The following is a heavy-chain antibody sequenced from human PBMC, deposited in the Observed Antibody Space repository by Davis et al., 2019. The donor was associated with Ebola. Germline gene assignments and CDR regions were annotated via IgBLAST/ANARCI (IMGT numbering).Heavy chain of an antibody. J-gene: IGHJ4*02. CDR1: GFTFSSYG. V-gene: IGHV3-30*03. CDR3: ATTPQYSSGQNKPFDY. CDR2: ISYDGSNK. D-gene: IGHD6-19*01. Sequence: GESLKISCAASGFTFSSYGMHWVRQAPGKGLEWVAVISYDGSNKYYADPVKGRFTISRDNSKNTLYLQMNGLRVEDTATYYCATTPQYSSGQNKPFDYWGQGTLDTVSS.